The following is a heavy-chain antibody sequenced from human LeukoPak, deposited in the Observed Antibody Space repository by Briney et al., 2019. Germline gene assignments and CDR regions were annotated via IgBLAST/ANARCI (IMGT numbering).Heavy chain of an antibody. J-gene: IGHJ4*02. D-gene: IGHD3-10*01. Sequence: ASVKVSCKASGYTFTGCYMHWVRQAPGHGLEWVGWISPYNGNTKYKQSLQGRFTMSTDASTTTAYLEMTGLTSDDTAVYYCAREINGAFDYWDQGTVVTVSS. V-gene: IGHV1-18*04. CDR1: GYTFTGCY. CDR2: ISPYNGNT. CDR3: AREINGAFDY.